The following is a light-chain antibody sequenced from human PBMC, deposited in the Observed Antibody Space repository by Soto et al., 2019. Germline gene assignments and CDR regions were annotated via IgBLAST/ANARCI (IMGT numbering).Light chain of an antibody. CDR3: QHYKSYSWT. J-gene: IGKJ1*01. CDR2: DAS. Sequence: DIQMTQSPSTLSASVGDRVTITCRASQSIRSWLAWYQQKPGKAPKLLIYDASSLESGVPSRFSGSGSGTEFTLTINSLQPDDFATYYCQHYKSYSWTFGQGTNVDIK. V-gene: IGKV1-5*01. CDR1: QSIRSW.